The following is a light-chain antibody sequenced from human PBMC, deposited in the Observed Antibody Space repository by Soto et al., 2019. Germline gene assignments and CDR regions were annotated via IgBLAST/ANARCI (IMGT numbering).Light chain of an antibody. Sequence: AIQLTQSPSSLSASVGDRVTITCRASQGISSALAWYQQKPGKAPKLLIYDASSLESGVPSKFSGNRSGTDFTLTISSLQPEDFATYYCQQFNNYPLFGGGTKVDIK. J-gene: IGKJ4*01. CDR2: DAS. V-gene: IGKV1D-13*01. CDR1: QGISSA. CDR3: QQFNNYPL.